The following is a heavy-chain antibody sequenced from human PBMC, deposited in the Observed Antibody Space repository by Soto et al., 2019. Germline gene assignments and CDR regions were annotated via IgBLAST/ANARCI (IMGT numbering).Heavy chain of an antibody. V-gene: IGHV5-51*01. J-gene: IGHJ6*02. D-gene: IGHD3-22*01. CDR1: GYSFTSYW. Sequence: PGESLKISCKGSGYSFTSYWIGWVRQMPGKGLEWMGIIYPGDSDTRYSPSFQGQVTISADKSISTAYLQWSRLKASDTGMYYCARQSHQYYYDSSGFIRGHYYYGMDVWGQGTTVTVSS. CDR3: ARQSHQYYYDSSGFIRGHYYYGMDV. CDR2: IYPGDSDT.